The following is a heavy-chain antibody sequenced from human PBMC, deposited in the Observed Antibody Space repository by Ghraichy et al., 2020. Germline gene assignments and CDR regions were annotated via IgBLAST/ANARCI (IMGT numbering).Heavy chain of an antibody. CDR1: GFTFSAYY. Sequence: GGSLRLSCAASGFTFSAYYMSWIRQAPGKGLELVSYISGSDSTIYTADSVKGRFTISRDNAKNSLYLQMNSLRAEDTAVYYCARDRGHLGNYYMDVWGKGTTVTVSS. V-gene: IGHV3-11*01. CDR3: ARDRGHLGNYYMDV. D-gene: IGHD7-27*01. CDR2: ISGSDSTI. J-gene: IGHJ6*03.